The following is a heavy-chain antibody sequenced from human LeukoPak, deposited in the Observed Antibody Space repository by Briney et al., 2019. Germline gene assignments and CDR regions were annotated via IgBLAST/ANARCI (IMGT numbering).Heavy chain of an antibody. CDR1: GGSISSGSYY. J-gene: IGHJ4*02. CDR3: ARRHVEYSSSSDPYYFDY. CDR2: IFTRGTT. Sequence: SETLSLTCTVSGGSISSGSYYWNWIRQPAGKGLEWLGNIFTRGTTNYNASLESRLTISLDTARNQFSLSLRSVTAADTAIYFCARRHVEYSSSSDPYYFDYWGQGTLVTVSS. D-gene: IGHD6-6*01. V-gene: IGHV4-61*09.